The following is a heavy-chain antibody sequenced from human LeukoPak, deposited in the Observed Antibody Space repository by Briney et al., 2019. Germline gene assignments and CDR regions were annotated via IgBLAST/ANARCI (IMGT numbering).Heavy chain of an antibody. CDR2: IKQDGSEE. V-gene: IGHV3-7*01. CDR3: ARCTATSSTSCYAVDY. CDR1: GFTFSSYW. J-gene: IGHJ4*02. D-gene: IGHD2-2*01. Sequence: GGSLRLSCVASGFTFSSYWMSWVRQAPGKGLEWVGNIKQDGSEEKYVDSVKGRFTISRDNAKNSLYLQMNSLRDEDTAVYYCARCTATSSTSCYAVDYWGRGTLVTVSS.